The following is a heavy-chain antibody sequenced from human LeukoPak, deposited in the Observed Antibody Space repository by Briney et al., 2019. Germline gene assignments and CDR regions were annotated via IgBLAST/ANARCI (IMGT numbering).Heavy chain of an antibody. Sequence: ASVKVSCKASGHTFTGYYVHWVRQAPGQGLEWMGWINPNSGATSSAQKFQGRVTMTSDTSTSTAYMELSRLRSDDTAVYYCARPPQHLIRGPFGYWGQGTLVTVSS. CDR1: GHTFTGYY. CDR3: ARPPQHLIRGPFGY. J-gene: IGHJ4*02. CDR2: INPNSGAT. V-gene: IGHV1-2*02. D-gene: IGHD6-13*01.